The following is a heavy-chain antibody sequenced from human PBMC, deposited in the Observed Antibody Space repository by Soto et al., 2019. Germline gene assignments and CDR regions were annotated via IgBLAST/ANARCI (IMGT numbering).Heavy chain of an antibody. J-gene: IGHJ4*02. D-gene: IGHD6-19*01. CDR1: GFTFSSYG. CDR2: IWYHGNNK. Sequence: QVQLVESGGGVVQPGRSLRLSCAASGFTFSSYGMHWVRQAPAKGLEWVAVIWYHGNNKYYADSVKGRFTISRDNSKNTLYLQMNSLRAEDTALYYCARDRDPGQWLTTNNFDYWGQGTLVTVSS. V-gene: IGHV3-33*01. CDR3: ARDRDPGQWLTTNNFDY.